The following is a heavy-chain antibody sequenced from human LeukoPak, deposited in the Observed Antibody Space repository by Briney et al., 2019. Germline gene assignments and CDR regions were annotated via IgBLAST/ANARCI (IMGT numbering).Heavy chain of an antibody. J-gene: IGHJ6*02. CDR2: MNPNSGNT. CDR1: GYTFTSYD. Sequence: ASVKVSCKASGYTFTSYDMNWVRQAPGQGLEWMGWMNPNSGNTGYAQKFQGRVTMTRNTSISTAYMELSSLRSEDTAVYYCARASSPDYYYYGMDVWGQGTTVTVSS. CDR3: ARASSPDYYYYGMDV. D-gene: IGHD3-10*01. V-gene: IGHV1-8*01.